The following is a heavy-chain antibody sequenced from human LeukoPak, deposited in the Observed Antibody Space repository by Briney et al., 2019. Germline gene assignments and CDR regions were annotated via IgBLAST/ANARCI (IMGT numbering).Heavy chain of an antibody. CDR1: ARSISSYY. V-gene: IGHV4-4*09. CDR3: PRHVAAGTYYYYYMDV. Sequence: SHSLSLTRTLSARSISSYYSSWIRQPPGKGLEWIVYIYTGGSTNYNPSLKSRVTISVDTSKNQFSLKLSSVTAPDTAVYYCPRHVAAGTYYYYYMDVWGKGTTVTVSS. D-gene: IGHD6-13*01. J-gene: IGHJ6*03. CDR2: IYTGGST.